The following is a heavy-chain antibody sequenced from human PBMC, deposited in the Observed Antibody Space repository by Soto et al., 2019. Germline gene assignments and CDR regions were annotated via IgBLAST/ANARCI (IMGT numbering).Heavy chain of an antibody. CDR1: GFTVSSYG. J-gene: IGHJ4*02. D-gene: IGHD2-8*02. V-gene: IGHV3-30*03. Sequence: QVQLVESGGGVVQPGRSLRLSCAVSGFTVSSYGMHWVRQAPGKGLEWVAVISRDGRTTFYADSVKGRSTISRDNSRNTLFLEMNSLRGDDMAVYYCTGEVASGYWGQGTLVTVSS. CDR2: ISRDGRTT. CDR3: TGEVASGY.